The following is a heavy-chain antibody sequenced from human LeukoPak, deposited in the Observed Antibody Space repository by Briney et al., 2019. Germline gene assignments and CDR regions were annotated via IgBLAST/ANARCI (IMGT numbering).Heavy chain of an antibody. CDR2: IAQDGSEK. V-gene: IGHV3-7*04. J-gene: IGHJ4*02. CDR3: ARGKRDY. CDR1: GFTFSSYW. Sequence: PGGSLRLSCVTSGFTFSSYWMSWVRQTPRKGLEWVANIAQDGSEKNYLDSVKGRFIISRDNAKNPLYLQMNSLRGEDTAVYYCARGKRDYWGQGTLVTVSS. D-gene: IGHD6-25*01.